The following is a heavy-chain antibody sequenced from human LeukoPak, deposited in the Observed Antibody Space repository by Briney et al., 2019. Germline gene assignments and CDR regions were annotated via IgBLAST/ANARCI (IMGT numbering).Heavy chain of an antibody. CDR1: GGSISSGGYS. V-gene: IGHV3-11*04. Sequence: LSLTCAVSGGSISSGGYSWSWIRQAPGKGLEWVSYISSSGSTIYYSDSVKGRFTISRDNAKNSLFLQMNSLRVEDTAVYYCARGLHRYISGWHFDYWGQGALVTVSS. D-gene: IGHD6-19*01. CDR2: ISSSGSTI. J-gene: IGHJ4*02. CDR3: ARGLHRYISGWHFDY.